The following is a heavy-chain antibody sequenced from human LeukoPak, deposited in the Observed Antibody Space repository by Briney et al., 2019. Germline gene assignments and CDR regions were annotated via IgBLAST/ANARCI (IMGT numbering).Heavy chain of an antibody. CDR2: IYSGGST. J-gene: IGHJ6*02. CDR1: GFAVSTNY. D-gene: IGHD2-8*02. Sequence: GGSLRLSCAASGFAVSTNYMSWVRQAPGKGLEWVSVIYSGGSTYYADSVKGRFTISRDNSKNTLYLQMNSLRAEDTAVYYCARDAGGYGMDVWGQGTTVTVSS. CDR3: ARDAGGYGMDV. V-gene: IGHV3-66*01.